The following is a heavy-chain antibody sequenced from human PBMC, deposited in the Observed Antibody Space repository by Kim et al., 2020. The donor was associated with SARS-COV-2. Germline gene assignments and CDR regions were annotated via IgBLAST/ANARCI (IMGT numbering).Heavy chain of an antibody. Sequence: SETLSLTCTVSGGSISSYYWSWIRQPPGKGLEWIGYIYYSGSTNYNPSLKSRVTISVDTSKNQFSLKLSSVTAADTAVYYCARGSGWYFYWGQGTLVTVSS. J-gene: IGHJ4*02. CDR1: GGSISSYY. V-gene: IGHV4-59*08. D-gene: IGHD6-19*01. CDR2: IYYSGST. CDR3: ARGSGWYFY.